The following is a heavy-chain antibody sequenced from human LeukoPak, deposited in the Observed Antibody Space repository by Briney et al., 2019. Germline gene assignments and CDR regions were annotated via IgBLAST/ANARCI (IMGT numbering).Heavy chain of an antibody. CDR1: GGSFSGYY. V-gene: IGHV4-34*01. CDR3: ARGRGVGATGNFDY. Sequence: SETLALTCAVYGGSFSGYYWSWIRQPPGKGLEWIGEINHSGSTNYNPSLKSRVTISVDTSKNQFSLKLSSVTAADTAVYYCARGRGVGATGNFDYWGQGTLVTVSS. CDR2: INHSGST. D-gene: IGHD1-26*01. J-gene: IGHJ4*02.